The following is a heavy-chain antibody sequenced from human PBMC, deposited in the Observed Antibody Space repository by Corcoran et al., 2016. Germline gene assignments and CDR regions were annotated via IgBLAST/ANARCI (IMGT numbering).Heavy chain of an antibody. CDR2: IYYIGTT. J-gene: IGHJ3*01. V-gene: IGHV4-39*01. D-gene: IGHD2-21*02. CDR3: AGHVVTSSLPGNGVCDV. CDR1: GGSISSSSYY. Sequence: QLQLQESGPGLVKPSETLSLTCTVSGGSISSSSYYWGWIRQPPGKGLEWIGSIYYIGTTSYNPSLKSRVTISVDTSKNQFSLRISSVTAADTALYYCAGHVVTSSLPGNGVCDVWGQGTVVSVSA.